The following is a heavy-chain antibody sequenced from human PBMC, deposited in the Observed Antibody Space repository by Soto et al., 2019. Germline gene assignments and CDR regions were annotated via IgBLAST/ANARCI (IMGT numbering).Heavy chain of an antibody. J-gene: IGHJ6*03. Sequence: SETLSLTCTVSGGSISSYYWSWIRQPPGKGLEWIGYIYYSGSTNYNPSLKSRVTISVDTSKNQFSLKLSSVTAADTAVYYCARDRGLLFSENFSDYYYMDVWGKGTTVTVSS. CDR2: IYYSGST. V-gene: IGHV4-59*01. CDR1: GGSISSYY. CDR3: ARDRGLLFSENFSDYYYMDV. D-gene: IGHD3-10*01.